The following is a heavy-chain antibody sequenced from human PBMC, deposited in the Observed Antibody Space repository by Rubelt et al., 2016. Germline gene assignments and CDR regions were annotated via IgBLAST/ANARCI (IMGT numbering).Heavy chain of an antibody. CDR1: GYSISSAYY. Sequence: QVRLQQWGAGLFKPSETLSLTCSVSGYSISSAYYWGWLRQPPGKGLEWIGEINHSGSNNYNPSLKSRVNISVDTSKNQVSLKRTSVTAAVASVYYCARGVLAARPCDYWGQGTLVTVSS. CDR2: INHSGSN. V-gene: IGHV4-34*01. D-gene: IGHD6-6*01. J-gene: IGHJ4*02. CDR3: ARGVLAARPCDY.